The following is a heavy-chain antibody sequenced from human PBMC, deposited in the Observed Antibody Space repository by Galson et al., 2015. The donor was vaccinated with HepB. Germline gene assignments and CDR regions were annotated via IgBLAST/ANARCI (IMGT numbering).Heavy chain of an antibody. Sequence: SVKVSCKASGYTFTSYAMHWVRQAPGQRLEWMGWINAGNGNTKYSQKFQGRVTITRDTSASTAYMELSSLRSEDTAVYYCARRHDSSGYLGGYWGQGTLVTVSS. CDR3: ARRHDSSGYLGGY. D-gene: IGHD3-22*01. V-gene: IGHV1-3*01. J-gene: IGHJ4*02. CDR2: INAGNGNT. CDR1: GYTFTSYA.